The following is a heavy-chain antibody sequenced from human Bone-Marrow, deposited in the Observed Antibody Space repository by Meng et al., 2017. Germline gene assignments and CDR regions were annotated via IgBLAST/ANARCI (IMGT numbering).Heavy chain of an antibody. Sequence: GESLKISCVASGSTFSSYWMSWVRQAPGKGLEWVANIKQDGSEKYYVDSVKGRFTISRDNAKNSLYLQMNSLRADDTAVYFCTRDQFYYDSSGFDVDYWGQGTLVTVSS. CDR3: TRDQFYYDSSGFDVDY. J-gene: IGHJ4*02. CDR1: GSTFSSYW. D-gene: IGHD3-22*01. V-gene: IGHV3-7*01. CDR2: IKQDGSEK.